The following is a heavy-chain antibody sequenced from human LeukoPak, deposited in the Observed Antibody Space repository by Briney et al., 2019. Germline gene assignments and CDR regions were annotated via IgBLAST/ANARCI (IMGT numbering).Heavy chain of an antibody. CDR3: ARGAVAGTDDAFDI. CDR2: INTNGGGT. Sequence: ASVKVSCKASGYTFTGYYMHWVRQAPGQGLEWMGRINTNGGGTNYAQKFQGRVTMTRDTSISTAYMELSRLRSDDTAVYYCARGAVAGTDDAFDIWGQGTMVTVSS. D-gene: IGHD6-19*01. CDR1: GYTFTGYY. V-gene: IGHV1-2*06. J-gene: IGHJ3*02.